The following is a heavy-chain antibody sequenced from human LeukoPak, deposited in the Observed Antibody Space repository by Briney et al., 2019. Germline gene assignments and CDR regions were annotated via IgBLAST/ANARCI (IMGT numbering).Heavy chain of an antibody. CDR1: GFTFSSYG. V-gene: IGHV3-30*02. D-gene: IGHD3-22*01. CDR2: IRYDGSNK. Sequence: GESLRLSCAASGFTFSSYGMYWVRQAPGRGLEWVAFIRYDGSNKYYADSVKGRFTVSRDNSKNTLYLQMKSLRAEDTAVYYCARDLGQYYDTSDNWFDPWGQGTLVTVSS. CDR3: ARDLGQYYDTSDNWFDP. J-gene: IGHJ5*02.